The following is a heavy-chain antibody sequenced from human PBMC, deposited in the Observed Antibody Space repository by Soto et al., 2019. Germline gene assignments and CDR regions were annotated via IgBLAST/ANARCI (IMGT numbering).Heavy chain of an antibody. CDR2: VGASGANT. Sequence: DVQLLGSGGGLVQPGGSLRLSCAASGFSFSTYAMSWVRQAPGKGLEWVSSVGASGANTYYADSVKGRFTISRDNSKDTLYLQMNSLRVEDTAVYYCAKDMSRIAGRHDYWGQGTLVTVSS. CDR3: AKDMSRIAGRHDY. J-gene: IGHJ4*02. D-gene: IGHD2-21*01. CDR1: GFSFSTYA. V-gene: IGHV3-23*01.